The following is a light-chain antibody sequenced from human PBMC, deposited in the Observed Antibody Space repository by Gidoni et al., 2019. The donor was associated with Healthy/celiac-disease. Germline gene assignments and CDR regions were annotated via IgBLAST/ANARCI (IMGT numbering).Light chain of an antibody. CDR1: TSNIGNNY. CDR2: DNN. CDR3: GTWDSSLSAVV. V-gene: IGLV1-51*01. Sequence: QSVLPQPPSVSPAPGQKVTISCSGSTSNIGNNYVSWYQQLPGTAPKPLIYDNNKRPAGITDRFSGYKAGTSATLGITGLQTGDEADYYCGTWDSSLSAVVFGGGTKLTVL. J-gene: IGLJ2*01.